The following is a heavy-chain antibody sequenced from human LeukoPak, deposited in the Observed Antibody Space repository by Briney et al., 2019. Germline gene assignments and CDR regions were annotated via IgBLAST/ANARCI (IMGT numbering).Heavy chain of an antibody. J-gene: IGHJ4*02. D-gene: IGHD3-22*01. Sequence: GGSLRLSCAVSGITLSNYGMRWVRQAPGKGLEGGAGISDSGGRTNYADSVKGRVTISRDNHKNTLYLQMNSLRPDDTAVYFCAKRGVVIRVILVGFHKEAYYFDSWGQGVLVTVSS. V-gene: IGHV3-23*01. CDR3: AKRGVVIRVILVGFHKEAYYFDS. CDR1: GITLSNYG. CDR2: ISDSGGRT.